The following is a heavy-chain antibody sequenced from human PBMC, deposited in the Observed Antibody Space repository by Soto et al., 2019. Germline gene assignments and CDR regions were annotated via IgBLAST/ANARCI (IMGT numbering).Heavy chain of an antibody. CDR3: ARAPYYYDSSGYWAY. Sequence: GGSLRLSCAASGFSFSSYSMNWVRQAPGKGLEWVSSISSSSSYIYYADSVKGRFTISRDNAKNSLYLQMNSLRAEDTAVYYCARAPYYYDSSGYWAYWGQRTLVPVSS. V-gene: IGHV3-21*01. J-gene: IGHJ4*02. CDR1: GFSFSSYS. D-gene: IGHD3-22*01. CDR2: ISSSSSYI.